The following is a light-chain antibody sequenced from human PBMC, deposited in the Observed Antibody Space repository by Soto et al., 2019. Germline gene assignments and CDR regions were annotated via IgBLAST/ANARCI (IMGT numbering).Light chain of an antibody. Sequence: EIGLTQSPATLSLSPGERATLSCRASQSVSSYLAWYQQKPGQAPRLLIYGASTRATGIPARFSGRGSGTEFTLTIRSLQSEDFAVYYCQQYNDWSPVTFGGGTRVDIK. V-gene: IGKV3-15*01. J-gene: IGKJ4*01. CDR2: GAS. CDR1: QSVSSY. CDR3: QQYNDWSPVT.